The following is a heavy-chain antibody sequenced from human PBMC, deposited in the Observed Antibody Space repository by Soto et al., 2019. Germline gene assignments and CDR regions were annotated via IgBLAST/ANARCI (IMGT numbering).Heavy chain of an antibody. J-gene: IGHJ6*02. CDR1: GFTFSSYG. V-gene: IGHV3-33*01. D-gene: IGHD6-19*01. Sequence: QVQLVESGGGVVQPGRSLRLSCAASGFTFSSYGMHWVRQAPGKGLEWVAVIWYDGSNKYYADSVKGRFTISRDNSKNTLYLQMNRLRAEDTAVYYCARDGAVAGTFGYYYYGMDVWGQGTTVTVSS. CDR2: IWYDGSNK. CDR3: ARDGAVAGTFGYYYYGMDV.